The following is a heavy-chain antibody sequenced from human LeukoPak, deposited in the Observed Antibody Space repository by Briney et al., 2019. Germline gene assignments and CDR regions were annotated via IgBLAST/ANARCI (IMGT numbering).Heavy chain of an antibody. CDR3: ARDFTYYYGSGSYNAFDI. CDR1: RYTFTAYY. D-gene: IGHD3-10*01. V-gene: IGHV1-2*02. CDR2: INPNSGGT. Sequence: GASVKVSCTASRYTFTAYYMHWVRQAPGQGLEWMGWINPNSGGTNYAQKFQGRVTMTRDRSISTAYMELSRLRSDDTAVYYCARDFTYYYGSGSYNAFDIWGQGTVVTVSS. J-gene: IGHJ3*02.